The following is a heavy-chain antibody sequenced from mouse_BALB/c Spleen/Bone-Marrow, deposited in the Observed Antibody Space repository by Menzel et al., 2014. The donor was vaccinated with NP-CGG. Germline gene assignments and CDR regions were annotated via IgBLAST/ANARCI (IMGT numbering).Heavy chain of an antibody. CDR1: GYSFTGYF. CDR2: INPYNGDS. CDR3: ARGTTDWYFDV. V-gene: IGHV1-20*02. D-gene: IGHD1-1*01. Sequence: VQLQQPGPELVKPGASVKISCKASGYSFTGYFMNWVIQSHGKSLEWIGRINPYNGDSFYNQKFKGKATLTVDKSSSTAHMELRSLASEDSAVYYCARGTTDWYFDVWGAGTTVTVSS. J-gene: IGHJ1*02.